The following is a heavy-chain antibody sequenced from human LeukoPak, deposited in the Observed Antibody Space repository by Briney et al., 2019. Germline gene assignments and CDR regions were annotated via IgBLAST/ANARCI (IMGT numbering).Heavy chain of an antibody. CDR3: ARGGILTGYFEDY. D-gene: IGHD3-9*01. CDR2: ITWNSGST. V-gene: IGHV3-20*04. CDR1: GFTFANYG. Sequence: GGSLRLSCAASGFTFANYGMSWVRQVPGKGLEWVSGITWNSGSTGYADFVKGRFTISRDNAKNSLHLQMDSLRAGDTAFYYCARGGILTGYFEDYWGQGTLVTVSS. J-gene: IGHJ4*02.